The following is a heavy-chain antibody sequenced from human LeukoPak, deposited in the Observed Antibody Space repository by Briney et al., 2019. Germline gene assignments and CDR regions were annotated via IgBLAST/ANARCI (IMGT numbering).Heavy chain of an antibody. V-gene: IGHV1-2*06. J-gene: IGHJ4*02. CDR2: INPNSGGT. CDR3: ASTYYYDSSGYYESGRGY. CDR1: GYTFTGYY. Sequence: GSSVKVSCKPSGYTFTGYYMHWVRQAPGQGLEWMGRINPNSGGTNYAQKFQGRVTMTRDTSISTAYMELSRLRSDDTAVYYCASTYYYDSSGYYESGRGYWGQGTLVTVSS. D-gene: IGHD3-22*01.